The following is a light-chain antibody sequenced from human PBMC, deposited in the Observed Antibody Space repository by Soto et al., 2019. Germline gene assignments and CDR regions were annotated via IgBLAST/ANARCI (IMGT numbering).Light chain of an antibody. CDR1: QRLSARY. CDR3: QHYNNWPRT. J-gene: IGKJ4*01. CDR2: GAS. Sequence: IVLTQSPGPLSLAPGDRATLSCRSSQRLSARYLAWYHQKPGQAPRLIIFGASDRATGIPDRFSGIGTGTEFTLTISSLESEDVAVYYCQHYNNWPRTFGGGTKVDIK. V-gene: IGKV3-20*01.